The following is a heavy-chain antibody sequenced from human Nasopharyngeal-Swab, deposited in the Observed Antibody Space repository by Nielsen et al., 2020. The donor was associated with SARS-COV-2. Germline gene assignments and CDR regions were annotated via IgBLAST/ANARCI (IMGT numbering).Heavy chain of an antibody. CDR3: VKDMGLRSHAFDI. D-gene: IGHD3-16*01. CDR1: GFTFDDYA. V-gene: IGHV3-43*02. J-gene: IGHJ3*02. Sequence: LKISCAASGFTFDDYAMHWVRQAPGKGLEWVSLSNGDGGSTYYADSVKGRVTISRDNSKNSLYLQMNSLRTEDTALYYCVKDMGLRSHAFDIWGQGTMVTVSS. CDR2: SNGDGGST.